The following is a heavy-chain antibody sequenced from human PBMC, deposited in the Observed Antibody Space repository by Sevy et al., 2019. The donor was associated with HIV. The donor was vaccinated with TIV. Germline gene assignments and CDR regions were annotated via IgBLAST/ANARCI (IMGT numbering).Heavy chain of an antibody. V-gene: IGHV3-23*01. CDR3: AKKMGGGSGMAFLVDY. CDR2: ISGTGDHT. Sequence: GGSLRLSCAASGFTFSSFAMGWVRQAPEKGLDWISVISGTGDHTYYADSVKGRFTISRDNSKNTLFLQMNSLRAEDTAIFYCAKKMGGGSGMAFLVDYWGQGTLVTVSS. J-gene: IGHJ4*02. D-gene: IGHD2-8*01. CDR1: GFTFSSFA.